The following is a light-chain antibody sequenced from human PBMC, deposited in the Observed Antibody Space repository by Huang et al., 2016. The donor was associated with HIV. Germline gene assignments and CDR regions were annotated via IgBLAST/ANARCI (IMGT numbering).Light chain of an antibody. CDR3: QQSVKTPRT. CDR2: GAS. Sequence: DIQITQSPSSLSASVGDRVTITCRASQNINKYLNWYQQQPGKAPKILISGASTLQSGVPSSFSGSGSGTDFTRTISSLQPEDSAVYFCQQSVKTPRTFGQGTKLEI. J-gene: IGKJ2*01. CDR1: QNINKY. V-gene: IGKV1-39*01.